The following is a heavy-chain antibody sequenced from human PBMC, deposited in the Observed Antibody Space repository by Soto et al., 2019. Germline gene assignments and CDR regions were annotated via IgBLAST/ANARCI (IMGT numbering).Heavy chain of an antibody. CDR1: GGSISSSSYY. CDR3: ARASTMVREYNWFDP. J-gene: IGHJ5*02. CDR2: IYYSGST. Sequence: QLQLQESGPGLVKPSETLSLTCTVSGGSISSSSYYWGWIRQPPGKGLEWIGSIYYSGSTYYNPSLKSRVTISVDTSKNQFSLKLSSVTAADTAVYYCARASTMVREYNWFDPWGQGTLVTVSS. D-gene: IGHD3-10*01. V-gene: IGHV4-39*01.